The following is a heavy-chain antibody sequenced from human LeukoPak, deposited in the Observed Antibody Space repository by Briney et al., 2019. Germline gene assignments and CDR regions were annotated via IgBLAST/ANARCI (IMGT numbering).Heavy chain of an antibody. Sequence: GGSLRLSCAVSGITLSNYGMSWVRQAPGKGLEWVAGISDSGGRTNYADSVKGWFTISRDNPKNTLFLQMNSLRAEDTAVYFCAKRGVVIRVILVGFHKEAYYFDSWGQGALVTVSS. J-gene: IGHJ4*02. D-gene: IGHD3-22*01. CDR3: AKRGVVIRVILVGFHKEAYYFDS. V-gene: IGHV3-23*01. CDR2: ISDSGGRT. CDR1: GITLSNYG.